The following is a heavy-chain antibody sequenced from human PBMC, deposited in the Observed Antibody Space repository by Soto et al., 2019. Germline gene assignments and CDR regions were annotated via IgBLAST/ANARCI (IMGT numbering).Heavy chain of an antibody. Sequence: GGSLRLSCSASGFIVSSCAMNWVRQAPGKGLEWVSAISGSGDSIYYADSVKGRFTISRDNSKTTLYLEMDSLRAEDTAVYYCAKGGGDSLRYGMDVWGQGTTVTVSS. D-gene: IGHD2-21*02. CDR2: ISGSGDSI. J-gene: IGHJ6*02. CDR1: GFIVSSCA. CDR3: AKGGGDSLRYGMDV. V-gene: IGHV3-23*01.